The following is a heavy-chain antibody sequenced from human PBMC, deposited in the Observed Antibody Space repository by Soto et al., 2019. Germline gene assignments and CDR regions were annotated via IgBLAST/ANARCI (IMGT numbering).Heavy chain of an antibody. CDR1: GGSISSGDYF. V-gene: IGHV4-30-4*01. D-gene: IGHD2-2*01. CDR3: ARRMPIASYPFAY. Sequence: QVQLQESGPGLVKSSQTLSLTCTVSGGSISSGDYFWSWIRQPPGKGLVWIGYIYSTGSTYYNPSLKRRVTTSVDASKHQFSLHLNSVTSSDTAVYYCARRMPIASYPFAYWGQGSRVTVSS. J-gene: IGHJ4*02. CDR2: IYSTGST.